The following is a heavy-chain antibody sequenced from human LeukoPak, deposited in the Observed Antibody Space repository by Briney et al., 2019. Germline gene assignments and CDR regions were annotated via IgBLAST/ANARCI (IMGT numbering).Heavy chain of an antibody. CDR1: GFPFSNFP. Sequence: GSLSLSCAASGFPFSNFPMSWVRQPPGKGLEWASGITSSGSDTYYTESVKGRFTISRDSSKKTVYLEMNSLRPEDTAVYYCARGKSGYDWDYWGQGTLVSVSS. J-gene: IGHJ4*02. CDR2: ITSSGSDT. D-gene: IGHD5-12*01. CDR3: ARGKSGYDWDY. V-gene: IGHV3-23*01.